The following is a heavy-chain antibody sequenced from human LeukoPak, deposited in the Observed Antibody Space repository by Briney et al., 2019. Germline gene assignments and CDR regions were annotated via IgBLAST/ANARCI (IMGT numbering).Heavy chain of an antibody. Sequence: KPSGTLSLTCTVSGGSISSSSYYWGWIRQPPGKGLEWIGYVYYTGSTNYNPSLKSRVTISLDTSENQFSLKLTSVTAADTAVYYCARLVGDYVSRSYRYEYYFDYWGLGTLVTVSS. CDR1: GGSISSSSYY. D-gene: IGHD3-16*02. V-gene: IGHV4-61*05. J-gene: IGHJ4*02. CDR2: VYYTGST. CDR3: ARLVGDYVSRSYRYEYYFDY.